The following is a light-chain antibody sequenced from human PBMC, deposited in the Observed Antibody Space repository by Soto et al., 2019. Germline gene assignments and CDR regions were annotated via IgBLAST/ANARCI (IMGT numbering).Light chain of an antibody. Sequence: QSVLTQPPSVSGAPGQRVTISCTGSSSNIGAGYDVHWYQQLPGTAPKLLIYDNSNRPSGVPDRFSGSKSGTSASLAITGLQAEDEADYYCQSYDSSLSGSRVFGTGTKPPS. CDR2: DNS. CDR1: SSNIGAGYD. CDR3: QSYDSSLSGSRV. V-gene: IGLV1-40*01. J-gene: IGLJ1*01.